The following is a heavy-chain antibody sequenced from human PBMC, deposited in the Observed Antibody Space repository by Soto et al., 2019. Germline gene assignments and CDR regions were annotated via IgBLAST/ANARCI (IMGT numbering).Heavy chain of an antibody. CDR3: ARLQPPDYDILTGYTYYGMDV. J-gene: IGHJ6*02. CDR2: IHHSGST. CDR1: GDNINHYF. D-gene: IGHD3-9*01. V-gene: IGHV4-59*08. Sequence: SETLSLTCTVSGDNINHYFWNWIRQPPGKGLEWIGYIHHSGSTNYNPSLKSRLTISIETSKNQFSLKLTSVTAADTAVYYCARLQPPDYDILTGYTYYGMDVWGQGTTVTVSS.